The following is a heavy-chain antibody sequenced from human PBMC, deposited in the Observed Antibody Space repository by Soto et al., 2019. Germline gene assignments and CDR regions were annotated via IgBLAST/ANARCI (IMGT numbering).Heavy chain of an antibody. V-gene: IGHV4-59*01. D-gene: IGHD3-3*01. CDR3: AREYYDFWSGNGWFDP. CDR2: IYYSGST. Sequence: QVQLQESGPGLVKPSETLSLTCTVSGGSISSYYWSWIRQPPGKGLEWIGYIYYSGSTNYNPSLKSRVTISVDTSKNQFSLKLSSVTAADTAVYYCAREYYDFWSGNGWFDPWGQGTLVTVSS. CDR1: GGSISSYY. J-gene: IGHJ5*02.